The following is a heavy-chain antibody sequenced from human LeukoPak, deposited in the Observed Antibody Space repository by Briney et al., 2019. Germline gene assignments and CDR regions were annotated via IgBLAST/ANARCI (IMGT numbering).Heavy chain of an antibody. Sequence: SETLSLTCTVSGGSISSYYWSWIRQPAGKGLEWIGRIYTSGSTNYNPSLKSRVTMSVDTSKNQFSLKLSSVTAADTAVYYCARDATTVVTDSYMDVWGKGTTVTVSS. CDR1: GGSISSYY. D-gene: IGHD4-23*01. V-gene: IGHV4-4*07. J-gene: IGHJ6*03. CDR2: IYTSGST. CDR3: ARDATTVVTDSYMDV.